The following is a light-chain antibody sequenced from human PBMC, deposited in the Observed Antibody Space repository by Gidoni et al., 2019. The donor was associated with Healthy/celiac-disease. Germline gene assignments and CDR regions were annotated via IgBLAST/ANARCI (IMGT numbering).Light chain of an antibody. J-gene: IGKJ1*01. V-gene: IGKV3-20*01. CDR1: QSVSSSY. Sequence: DIVLTQSPGTLSLSSGARATLSCRASQSVSSSYLAWYQQKPGQAPRLLIYGASSRATGIPDRFSGSGSGTDFTLTISRLEPEDYAVYYCQQYGSSPQTFGQGTKVEIK. CDR2: GAS. CDR3: QQYGSSPQT.